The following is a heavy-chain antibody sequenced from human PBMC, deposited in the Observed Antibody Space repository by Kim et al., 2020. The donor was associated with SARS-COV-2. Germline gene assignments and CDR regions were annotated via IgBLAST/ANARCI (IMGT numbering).Heavy chain of an antibody. CDR1: GYTFTSYG. CDR3: AREADYYDSSGHGAFDI. CDR2: ISAYNGNT. V-gene: IGHV1-18*04. J-gene: IGHJ3*02. D-gene: IGHD3-22*01. Sequence: ASVKVSCKASGYTFTSYGISWVRQAPGQGLEWMGWISAYNGNTNYAQKLQGRVTMTTDTSTSTAYMELRSLRSDDTAVYYCAREADYYDSSGHGAFDIWGQGTMVTVSS.